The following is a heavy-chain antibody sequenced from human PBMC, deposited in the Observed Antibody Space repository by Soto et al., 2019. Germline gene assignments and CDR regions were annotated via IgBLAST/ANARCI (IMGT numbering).Heavy chain of an antibody. D-gene: IGHD3-22*01. CDR3: ARIHDSSGYYYFDWFDP. J-gene: IGHJ5*02. CDR2: IYTSGST. CDR1: GGSISSYY. Sequence: PSETLSLTCTVSGGSISSYYWSWIRQPAGKGLEWIGRIYTSGSTNYNPSLKSRVTMSVDTSKNQFSLKLSSVIAADTAVYYCARIHDSSGYYYFDWFDPWGQGTLVTVSS. V-gene: IGHV4-4*07.